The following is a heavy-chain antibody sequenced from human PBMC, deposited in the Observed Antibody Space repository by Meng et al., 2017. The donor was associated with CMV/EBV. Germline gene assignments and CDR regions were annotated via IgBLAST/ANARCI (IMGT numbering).Heavy chain of an antibody. D-gene: IGHD3-22*01. CDR1: GGFFSGFF. CDR3: ARERGDDSGYNFDS. V-gene: IGHV4-4*07. CDR2: IYSTGGT. J-gene: IGHJ4*02. Sequence: VQLRDGGPGLVKPSETLSLTCSVSGGFFSGFFWTWIRQPAGKGLEWIGRIYSTGGTNYNPSFESRVTISLDGSNNQFSLKLNSVTAADTAIYYCARERGDDSGYNFDSWGQGTLVTVSS.